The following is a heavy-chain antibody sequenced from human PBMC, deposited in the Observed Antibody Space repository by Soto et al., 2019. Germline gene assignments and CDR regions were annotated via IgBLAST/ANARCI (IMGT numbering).Heavy chain of an antibody. CDR2: IYYNGNT. J-gene: IGHJ3*02. D-gene: IGHD3-22*01. CDR3: AIGSSGYGSDVFGI. Sequence: PSETLSLTCTVSGASISSGGYYWSWIRQHPGKGLEWIGYIYYNGNTYYNPSLKSRVTISLDTSKNQFSLKLNSVTAADTAVYYCAIGSSGYGSDVFGIWGQGTMVTVSS. V-gene: IGHV4-30-4*01. CDR1: GASISSGGYY.